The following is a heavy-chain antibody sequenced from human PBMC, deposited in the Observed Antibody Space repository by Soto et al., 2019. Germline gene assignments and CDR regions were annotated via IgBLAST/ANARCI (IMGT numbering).Heavy chain of an antibody. V-gene: IGHV4-30-4*01. CDR2: IYYSGST. D-gene: IGHD3-22*01. Sequence: SETLSLTCTVSGGSISSGNYYWNWIRQPPGKGLEWIGYIYYSGSTYYNPSLKSRVTISLDTSKNHFSLKLSSVSAADTAVYFCASFYYDGSGSSVDYWGQGTLVTVSS. CDR3: ASFYYDGSGSSVDY. J-gene: IGHJ4*02. CDR1: GGSISSGNYY.